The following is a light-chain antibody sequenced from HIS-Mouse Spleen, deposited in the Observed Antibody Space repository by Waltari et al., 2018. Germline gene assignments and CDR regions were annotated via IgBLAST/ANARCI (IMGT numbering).Light chain of an antibody. CDR1: SSDVGSYNR. CDR3: SSYTSSSTV. CDR2: EVS. V-gene: IGLV2-18*02. J-gene: IGLJ1*01. Sequence: QSALTQPPAVSGSPGLSVTISCTGTSSDVGSYNRVSWYQQPPGTAPNIMIYEVSNRPSGVPDRFSGSKSGNTASLTISGLQAEDEADYYCSSYTSSSTVFGTGTKVTVL.